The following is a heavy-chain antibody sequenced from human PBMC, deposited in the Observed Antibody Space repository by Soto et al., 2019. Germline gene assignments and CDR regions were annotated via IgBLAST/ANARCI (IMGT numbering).Heavy chain of an antibody. Sequence: QVQLQQWGAGLLKPSETLSLTCAVFGGSFSRYYWIWIRQPPGKGLEWIREINHRGSTNYNPSLKSRVTISVDTSKNQFSLKLNSVTAADTAVYYCARGGALTGTTPVADYWGQGTLVTVSS. CDR2: INHRGST. CDR3: ARGGALTGTTPVADY. D-gene: IGHD1-20*01. J-gene: IGHJ4*02. CDR1: GGSFSRYY. V-gene: IGHV4-34*01.